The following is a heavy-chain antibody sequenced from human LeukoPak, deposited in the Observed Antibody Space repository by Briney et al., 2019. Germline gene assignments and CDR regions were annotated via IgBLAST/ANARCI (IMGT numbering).Heavy chain of an antibody. D-gene: IGHD2-15*01. CDR1: GFTFDDYA. V-gene: IGHV3-9*01. J-gene: IGHJ6*02. Sequence: GGSLRLSCAASGFTFDDYAMHWVRHGPGKGLEWVSGISWNSGSIGYADSVKGRFTISRDNAKNSLYLQMNNLRAEDTALYYCAKDICSGGSCYLENYGMDVWGQGTTVTVSS. CDR2: ISWNSGSI. CDR3: AKDICSGGSCYLENYGMDV.